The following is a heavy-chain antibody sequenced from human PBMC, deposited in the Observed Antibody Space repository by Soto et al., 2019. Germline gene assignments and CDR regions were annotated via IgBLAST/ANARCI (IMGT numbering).Heavy chain of an antibody. CDR2: IYYSGST. D-gene: IGHD2-8*02. Sequence: SETLSLTCTVAGGSISSYYLSWIRQPPGKGLEWIGYIYYSGSTNYNPSLKSRVTISVDTSKNQFSLKLTPVTAADTAVYYCARDKITGLFDYWGQGTLVTVSS. CDR1: GGSISSYY. CDR3: ARDKITGLFDY. V-gene: IGHV4-59*12. J-gene: IGHJ4*02.